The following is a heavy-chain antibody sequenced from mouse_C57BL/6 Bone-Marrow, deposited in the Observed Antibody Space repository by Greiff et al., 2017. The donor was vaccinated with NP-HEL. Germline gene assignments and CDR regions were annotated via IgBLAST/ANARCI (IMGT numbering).Heavy chain of an antibody. Sequence: DVKLQESGPELVKPGASVKIPCKASGYTFTDYNMDWVKQSHGKSLEWIGDINPNNGGTIYNQKFKGKATLTVDKSSSTAYMELRSLTSEDTAVYYCARGAPKLYGSSLFDYWGQGTTLTVSS. CDR2: INPNNGGT. CDR1: GYTFTDYN. J-gene: IGHJ2*01. CDR3: ARGAPKLYGSSLFDY. D-gene: IGHD1-1*01. V-gene: IGHV1-18*01.